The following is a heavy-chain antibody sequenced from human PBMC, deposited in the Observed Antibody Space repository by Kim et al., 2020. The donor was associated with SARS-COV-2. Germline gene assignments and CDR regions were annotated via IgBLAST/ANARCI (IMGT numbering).Heavy chain of an antibody. CDR2: IWYDGSNK. Sequence: GGSLRLSCAASGFTFSSYGMHWIRQAPGKGLEWVAVIWYDGSNKYYADSVKGRFTISRDNSKNTLYLQMNILRAEDTAVYYFARDWGDCSSTGCYVPGMDDWGQGTTVTVSS. CDR3: ARDWGDCSSTGCYVPGMDD. D-gene: IGHD2-2*01. J-gene: IGHJ6*02. V-gene: IGHV3-33*01. CDR1: GFTFSSYG.